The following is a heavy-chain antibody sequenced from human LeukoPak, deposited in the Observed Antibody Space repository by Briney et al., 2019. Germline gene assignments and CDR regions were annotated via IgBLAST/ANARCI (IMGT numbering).Heavy chain of an antibody. CDR2: TNPSGGST. V-gene: IGHV1-46*01. J-gene: IGHJ6*04. CDR3: AREGGGCSSTSCSMDV. CDR1: GYTFTSYY. Sequence: ASVKVSCKASGYTFTSYYMHWVRQAPGQGLEWMGITNPSGGSTSYAQKFQGRVTMTRDMSTSTVYMELSSLRSEDTAVYYCAREGGGCSSTSCSMDVWGKGTTVTVSS. D-gene: IGHD2-2*01.